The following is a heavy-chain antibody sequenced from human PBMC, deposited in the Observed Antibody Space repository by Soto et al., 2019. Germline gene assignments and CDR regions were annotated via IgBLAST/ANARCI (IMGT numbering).Heavy chain of an antibody. D-gene: IGHD6-19*01. CDR3: ARERYSSGWYRTNWFDH. J-gene: IGHJ5*02. CDR2: IIPIFGTA. V-gene: IGHV1-69*06. CDR1: GGTFSSYA. Sequence: SVKVSCKASGGTFSSYAISWVRQAPGQGLEWMGGIIPIFGTANYAQKFQGRVTITADKSTSTAYMELSSLRSEDTAVYYCARERYSSGWYRTNWFDHWGQGTLVTVSS.